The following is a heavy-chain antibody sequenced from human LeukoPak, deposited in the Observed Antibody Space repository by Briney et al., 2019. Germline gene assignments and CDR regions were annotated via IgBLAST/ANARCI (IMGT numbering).Heavy chain of an antibody. CDR2: VKQDGSEN. Sequence: PGGSLRLSCAASGFXFSSCRISWVRQAAGKGLDWVANVKQDGSENYYVDSVKGRFTISRDNAKNSLYLQMNSLGAEDTAVYYCATSLTTASDTSAYGAFDVWGQGTLVTVSS. CDR1: GFXFSSCR. V-gene: IGHV3-7*05. J-gene: IGHJ3*01. D-gene: IGHD3-22*01. CDR3: ATSLTTASDTSAYGAFDV.